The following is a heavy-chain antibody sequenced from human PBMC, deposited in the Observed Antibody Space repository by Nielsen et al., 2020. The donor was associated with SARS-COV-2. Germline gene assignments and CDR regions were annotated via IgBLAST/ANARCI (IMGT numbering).Heavy chain of an antibody. Sequence: GRSLRLSCAASGFTFSSYSMNWVRQAPGKGLEWVSYISSSSSTIYYADSVKGRFTISRDNAKNSLYLQMNSLRDEDTAVYYCARDPPKYSSSSEGDFDYWGQGTLVTVSS. D-gene: IGHD6-6*01. J-gene: IGHJ4*02. CDR3: ARDPPKYSSSSEGDFDY. CDR2: ISSSSSTI. V-gene: IGHV3-48*02. CDR1: GFTFSSYS.